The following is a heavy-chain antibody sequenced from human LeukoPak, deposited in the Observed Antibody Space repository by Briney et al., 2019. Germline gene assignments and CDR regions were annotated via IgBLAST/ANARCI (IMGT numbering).Heavy chain of an antibody. J-gene: IGHJ3*02. CDR2: INQDGSVI. V-gene: IGHV3-7*01. Sequence: PGGSLRLSRAASGFTFSSSWMTWIRQAPGTGLEWLANINQDGSVINYVDSVRGRFTISRDNAKYSLYLQLNSLRAEDTAVYYCARDIAYHAFDIWGQGTMVTVSS. D-gene: IGHD2-15*01. CDR1: GFTFSSSW. CDR3: ARDIAYHAFDI.